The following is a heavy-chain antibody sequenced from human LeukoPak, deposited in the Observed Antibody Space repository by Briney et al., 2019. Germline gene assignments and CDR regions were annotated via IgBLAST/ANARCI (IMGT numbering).Heavy chain of an antibody. J-gene: IGHJ4*02. V-gene: IGHV3-7*01. D-gene: IGHD5-12*01. Sequence: GGSLRLSCAASGFTFSSYWMSWVRQAPGKGLEWVANIKQDGSEKYYVDSVKGRFTISRDNAKNSLYLRMNSLRAEDTAVYYCARLSWLRYENYWGQGTLVTVSS. CDR2: IKQDGSEK. CDR1: GFTFSSYW. CDR3: ARLSWLRYENY.